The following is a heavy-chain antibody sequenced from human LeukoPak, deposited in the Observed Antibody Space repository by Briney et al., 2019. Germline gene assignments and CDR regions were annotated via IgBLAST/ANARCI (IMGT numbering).Heavy chain of an antibody. Sequence: PGGSLTLSCGASSFTYSSCGMHWGRDARGKGLEWVTFIRYDGSNKYYADSVKGRFTISRDNSKNTLYLQMNSLRAEDTAVYYCAKERVVFYYYMDVWGKGTTVTVSS. V-gene: IGHV3-30*02. CDR1: SFTYSSCG. CDR2: IRYDGSNK. CDR3: AKERVVFYYYMDV. D-gene: IGHD2-2*01. J-gene: IGHJ6*03.